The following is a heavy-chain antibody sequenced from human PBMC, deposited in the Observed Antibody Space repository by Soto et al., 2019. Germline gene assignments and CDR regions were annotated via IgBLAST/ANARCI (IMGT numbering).Heavy chain of an antibody. V-gene: IGHV4-39*01. CDR3: ARHSLALRKNNWFDP. D-gene: IGHD3-3*02. J-gene: IGHJ5*02. CDR2: TFYLGSS. Sequence: SETLSLTCTVSGASIISSDFYWGWVRQPPGNGLEWIRRTFYLGSSHHNPSLKSRATMSVDTSKNQFSLRLRSVTAADTALYFCARHSLALRKNNWFDPWGQGIMVTVSS. CDR1: GASIISSDFY.